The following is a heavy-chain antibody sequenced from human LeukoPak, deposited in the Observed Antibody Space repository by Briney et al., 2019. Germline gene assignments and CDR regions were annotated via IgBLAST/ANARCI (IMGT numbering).Heavy chain of an antibody. CDR3: AREEDYYDSSGYYYPLFDY. CDR2: ISSSSSYI. Sequence: GGSLRLSCAASGFTFSSYSMNWVRQAPGKGLEWVSSISSSSSYIYYADSVKGRFTISRDNAKNSLYLQMYSLRAEDTAVYYCAREEDYYDSSGYYYPLFDYWGQGTLVTVSS. D-gene: IGHD3-22*01. V-gene: IGHV3-21*01. CDR1: GFTFSSYS. J-gene: IGHJ4*02.